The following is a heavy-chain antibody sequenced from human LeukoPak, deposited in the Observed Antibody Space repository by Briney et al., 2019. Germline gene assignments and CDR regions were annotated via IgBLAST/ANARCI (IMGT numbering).Heavy chain of an antibody. CDR1: GFTFSSYA. J-gene: IGHJ5*01. Sequence: GRSLRLSCAASGFTFSSYAMHWVRQAPGKGLEWVAVISYGGSNKYYADSVKGRFTISRDNSKNTLYLQMNSLRAEDTAVYYCARASIQFLYSSGWFDYWGQGTLVTVSS. CDR3: ARASIQFLYSSGWFDY. CDR2: ISYGGSNK. D-gene: IGHD6-19*01. V-gene: IGHV3-30-3*01.